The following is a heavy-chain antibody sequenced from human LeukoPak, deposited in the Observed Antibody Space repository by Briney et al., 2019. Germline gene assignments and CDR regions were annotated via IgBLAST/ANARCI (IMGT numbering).Heavy chain of an antibody. J-gene: IGHJ3*02. CDR2: ITPYNNNA. V-gene: IGHV1-18*04. CDR1: GYTFTSYG. D-gene: IGHD5-18*01. Sequence: ASVKVSCKASGYTFTSYGINWVRQAPGQGLEWMGWITPYNNNAKYAQKFQGRVTMTTDTSTDIAYMDLRSLGSGDTAMYYCARDLIYDNTGSARDTNDAFDIWGQGTMLIVSS. CDR3: ARDLIYDNTGSARDTNDAFDI.